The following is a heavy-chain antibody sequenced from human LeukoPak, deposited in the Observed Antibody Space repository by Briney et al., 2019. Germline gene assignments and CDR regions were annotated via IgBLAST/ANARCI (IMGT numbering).Heavy chain of an antibody. CDR1: GYTFTTYG. D-gene: IGHD2-2*01. CDR3: ARVVPAARGLDY. V-gene: IGHV1-18*01. J-gene: IGHJ4*02. Sequence: EASVKVSCKASGYTFTTYGISWVRQAPGQGLEWMGWISAYNADTNYAQKLQGRVTMTTDTSMSTAYMELRSLRSDDTAVYYCARVVPAARGLDYWGQGTLVTVSS. CDR2: ISAYNADT.